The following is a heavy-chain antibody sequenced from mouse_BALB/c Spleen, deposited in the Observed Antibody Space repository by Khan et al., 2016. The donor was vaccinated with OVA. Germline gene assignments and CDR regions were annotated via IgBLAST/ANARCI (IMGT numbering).Heavy chain of an antibody. J-gene: IGHJ3*01. CDR1: GYTFSSYY. CDR3: TRAGYSNPFAY. D-gene: IGHD4-1*01. V-gene: IGHV1S81*02. CDR2: INPTTGGT. Sequence: QVQLQQSGAELVKPGASVKLSCKASGYTFSSYYMHWVKQRPGQGLEWIGGINPTTGGTNFNEKFKTKVTLTVDKSSRTAYMQLSSLTYEDSAASYCTRAGYSNPFAYWGQGTLVTVSA.